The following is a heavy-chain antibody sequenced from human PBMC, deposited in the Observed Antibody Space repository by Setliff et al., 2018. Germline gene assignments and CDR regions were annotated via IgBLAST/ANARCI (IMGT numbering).Heavy chain of an antibody. CDR2: IYSSGST. V-gene: IGHV4-61*02. CDR1: GGSISSGSYY. J-gene: IGHJ6*03. D-gene: IGHD6-6*01. CDR3: ARDLYSSSSGGFYYYYYYMDV. Sequence: PSETLSLTCTVSGGSISSGSYYWSWIRQPAGKGLEWIGRIYSSGSTKYNPSLKSRVTISVDRSKNQFSLKLSSVIAADTAVYYCARDLYSSSSGGFYYYYYYMDVWGKGTTVTVS.